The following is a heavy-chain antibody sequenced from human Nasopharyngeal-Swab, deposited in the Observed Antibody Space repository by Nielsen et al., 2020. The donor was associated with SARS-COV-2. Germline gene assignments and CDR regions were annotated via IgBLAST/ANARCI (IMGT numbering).Heavy chain of an antibody. D-gene: IGHD6-13*01. V-gene: IGHV4-39*01. Sequence: SETLSLTCTVSGGSISSSSYYWGWIRQPPGKGLEWIGSIYYSGSTYYNPSLNSRVTISVDTSKNQFSLKLSSVTAADTAVYYCARHGSSSWTNYYYGMDVWGQGTLVTVSS. J-gene: IGHJ6*02. CDR2: IYYSGST. CDR1: GGSISSSSYY. CDR3: ARHGSSSWTNYYYGMDV.